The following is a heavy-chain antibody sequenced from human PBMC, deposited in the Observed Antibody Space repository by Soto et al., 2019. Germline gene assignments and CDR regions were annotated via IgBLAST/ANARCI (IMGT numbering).Heavy chain of an antibody. Sequence: PSETLSLTCTVSGGSVSSGSYYWSWIRQPPGKGLEWIGYIYYSGSTNYNPSLKSRVTISVDTSKNQFSLKLSSVTAADTAVYYCAREGYDILTGYPRSYGMDVWGQGTTVTAP. CDR2: IYYSGST. CDR3: AREGYDILTGYPRSYGMDV. CDR1: GGSVSSGSYY. V-gene: IGHV4-61*01. J-gene: IGHJ6*02. D-gene: IGHD3-9*01.